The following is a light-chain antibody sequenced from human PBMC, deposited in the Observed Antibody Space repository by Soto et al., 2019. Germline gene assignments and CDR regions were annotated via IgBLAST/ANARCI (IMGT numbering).Light chain of an antibody. CDR3: QKRSNWPPPYT. CDR2: DAS. J-gene: IGKJ2*01. V-gene: IGKV3-11*01. CDR1: QSVSSY. Sequence: EIVLTQSPATVSLSPGERATLSCRASQSVSSYLAWYQQRPGQAPRLLIYDASTRATGIPARFSGSGSGTDFTLTISSLEPEDFAVYYCQKRSNWPPPYTFGQGTKLEIK.